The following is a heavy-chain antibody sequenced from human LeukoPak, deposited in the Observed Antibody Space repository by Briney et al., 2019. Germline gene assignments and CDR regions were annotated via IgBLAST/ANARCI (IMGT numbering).Heavy chain of an antibody. Sequence: SETLSLTCTVSGGSISSYYWSWIRQPPGKGLEWIGYIYYSGSTNYNPSLKSRVTISVDTSKNQFSLKLSSVTAADTAVYYCAGTRITIFGVVKYYFDYWGQGTLVTVSS. CDR1: GGSISSYY. CDR2: IYYSGST. V-gene: IGHV4-59*01. D-gene: IGHD3-3*01. J-gene: IGHJ4*02. CDR3: AGTRITIFGVVKYYFDY.